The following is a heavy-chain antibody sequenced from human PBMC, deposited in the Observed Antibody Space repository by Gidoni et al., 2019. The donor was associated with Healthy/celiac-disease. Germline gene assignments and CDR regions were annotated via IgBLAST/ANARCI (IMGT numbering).Heavy chain of an antibody. J-gene: IGHJ5*02. V-gene: IGHV4-34*01. CDR1: GGSFSGYY. CDR2: INHSGST. CDR3: ARRAAKFSFDP. Sequence: QVQLQQWGAGLLKPSETLSLTCAVYGGSFSGYYWSWIRQPPGKGLEWNGEINHSGSTNYNTSLKIRDTISVDTSKNQFSLKLSSVTAADTAVYYCARRAAKFSFDPWGQGTLVTVSS.